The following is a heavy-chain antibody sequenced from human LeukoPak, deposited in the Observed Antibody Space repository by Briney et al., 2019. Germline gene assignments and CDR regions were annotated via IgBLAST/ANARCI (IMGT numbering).Heavy chain of an antibody. CDR1: GGSFSGYY. CDR2: INHSGST. CDR3: ARGKRYCSSTSCYTLNWFDP. D-gene: IGHD2-2*02. J-gene: IGHJ5*02. Sequence: PSETLSLTCAVYGGSFSGYYWSWIRQPPGKGLEWIGEINHSGSTNYNPSLQSRVTISVDTSKNQFSLKLSSVTAADTAVYYCARGKRYCSSTSCYTLNWFDPWGQGTLVTVSS. V-gene: IGHV4-34*01.